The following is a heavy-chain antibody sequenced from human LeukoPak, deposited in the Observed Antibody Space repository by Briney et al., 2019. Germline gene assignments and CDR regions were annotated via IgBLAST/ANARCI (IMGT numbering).Heavy chain of an antibody. CDR1: GYTFTSYA. CDR3: ARDAMVVAASQFDY. J-gene: IGHJ4*02. Sequence: ASVKVSCKASGYTFTSYAMHWVRQAPGQRLEWMGSINAGNGNTKYSQKFQGRVTITRDTSASTAYMELSSLRSEDTAVYYCARDAMVVAASQFDYWGQGTLVTVSS. CDR2: INAGNGNT. V-gene: IGHV1-3*01. D-gene: IGHD2-15*01.